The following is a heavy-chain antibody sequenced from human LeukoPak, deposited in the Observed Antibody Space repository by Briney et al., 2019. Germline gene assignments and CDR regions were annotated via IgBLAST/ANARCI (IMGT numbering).Heavy chain of an antibody. CDR2: IYYSGST. J-gene: IGHJ6*03. Sequence: PSETLSLTCTVSGGSISSSSYYWGWIRQPPGKGLEWIGSIYYSGSTYYNPSLKSRVTISVDTSKNQFSLKLSSVTAADTAVYYCARAELGRNYYYMDVWGKGTTVTVSS. CDR1: GGSISSSSYY. V-gene: IGHV4-39*07. CDR3: ARAELGRNYYYMDV. D-gene: IGHD1-26*01.